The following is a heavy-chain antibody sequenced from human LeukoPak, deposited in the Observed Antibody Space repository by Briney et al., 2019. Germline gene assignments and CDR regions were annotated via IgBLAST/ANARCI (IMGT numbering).Heavy chain of an antibody. CDR1: GLAFSAYK. CDR2: ISTDGYTT. Sequence: GGSLRLSCAASGLAFSAYKMHWVRQAPRKGLVWVSRISTDGYTTDYADFVQGRFTASRDNTKDTWSLEMNSLRAEDTAVYYCVVGGSPGYWGQGTLVTVSS. V-gene: IGHV3-74*01. CDR3: VVGGSPGY. J-gene: IGHJ4*02. D-gene: IGHD2-15*01.